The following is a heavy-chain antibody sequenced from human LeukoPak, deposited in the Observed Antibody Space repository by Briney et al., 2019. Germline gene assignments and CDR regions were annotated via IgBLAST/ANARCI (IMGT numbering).Heavy chain of an antibody. CDR3: ARRAVGASGTFDI. CDR1: EYSFTTYW. Sequence: GESLKISCKGSEYSFTTYWIGWVRQMPGKGLEWMGIIYPGDPDTRYSPSFQGQVTISADKSISTAYLQWSSLKASDTAMCYCARRAVGASGTFDIWGQGTMVSVSS. J-gene: IGHJ3*02. D-gene: IGHD1-26*01. CDR2: IYPGDPDT. V-gene: IGHV5-51*01.